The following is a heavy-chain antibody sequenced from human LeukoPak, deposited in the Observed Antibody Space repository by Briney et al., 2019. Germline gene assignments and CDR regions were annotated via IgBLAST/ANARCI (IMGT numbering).Heavy chain of an antibody. Sequence: APVKVSCKASGYTFTSYDINWVRQATGQGLEWMGWMNPNSGNTGYAQKFQGRGTITRNTSISTAYMELSSLRSEDTAVYYCARGVRYYYYYYYMDVWGKGTTVTVSS. J-gene: IGHJ6*03. D-gene: IGHD3-3*01. CDR3: ARGVRYYYYYYYMDV. CDR2: MNPNSGNT. V-gene: IGHV1-8*03. CDR1: GYTFTSYD.